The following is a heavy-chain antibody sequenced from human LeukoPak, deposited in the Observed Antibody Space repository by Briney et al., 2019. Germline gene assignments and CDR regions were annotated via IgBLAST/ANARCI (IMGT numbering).Heavy chain of an antibody. Sequence: PGRSLRLSCAASGFTFSSYGMHWVRQAPGKGLEWVAVIRYDGSNKCYADSVKGRFTISRDNSKNTLYLQMNSLRAEDTAVYYCARDHLRYYGMDVWGQGTTVTVSS. J-gene: IGHJ6*02. CDR2: IRYDGSNK. CDR1: GFTFSSYG. V-gene: IGHV3-33*01. CDR3: ARDHLRYYGMDV.